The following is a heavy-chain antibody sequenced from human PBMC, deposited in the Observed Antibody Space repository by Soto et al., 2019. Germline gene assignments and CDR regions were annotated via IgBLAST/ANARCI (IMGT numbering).Heavy chain of an antibody. CDR1: GGSISSGGYY. Sequence: PSETLSLTCTVSGGSISSGGYYLSWIRQHPGKGLEWIGYIYYSGSTYYNPSLKSRVTISVDTSKNQFSLKLSSVTAADTAVYYCARDPRYDSSGYYDPWGQGTLVTVSS. CDR2: IYYSGST. J-gene: IGHJ5*02. CDR3: ARDPRYDSSGYYDP. V-gene: IGHV4-31*03. D-gene: IGHD3-22*01.